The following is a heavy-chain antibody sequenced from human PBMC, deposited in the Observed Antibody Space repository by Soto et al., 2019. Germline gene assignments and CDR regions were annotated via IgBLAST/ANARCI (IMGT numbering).Heavy chain of an antibody. CDR2: IYYSESR. V-gene: IGHV4-39*01. D-gene: IGHD5-12*01. J-gene: IGHJ4*02. Sequence: QVQLQESGPGLVKASETLSLTCIVSGDSIRTSGHYWGWIRQPPGKGLEWIASIYYSESRFYNPSVKSRVAISVDTSSNQFSLRLSSVTATDTAFYYCARHVDVVVTKYFDSGGQGTLVNVSS. CDR1: GDSIRTSGHY. CDR3: ARHVDVVVTKYFDS.